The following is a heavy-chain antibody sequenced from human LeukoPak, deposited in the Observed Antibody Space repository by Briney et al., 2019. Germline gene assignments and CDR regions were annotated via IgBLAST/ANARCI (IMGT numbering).Heavy chain of an antibody. D-gene: IGHD2-15*01. Sequence: SETLSLTCTVPGGSISSSSYYWGWIRQPPGKGLEWIGSIYYSGSTYYNPSLKSRVTISVDTSKNQFSLKLSSVTAADTAVYYCASFPSATLIYYYGMDVWGQGTTVTVSS. CDR1: GGSISSSSYY. J-gene: IGHJ6*02. CDR2: IYYSGST. V-gene: IGHV4-39*01. CDR3: ASFPSATLIYYYGMDV.